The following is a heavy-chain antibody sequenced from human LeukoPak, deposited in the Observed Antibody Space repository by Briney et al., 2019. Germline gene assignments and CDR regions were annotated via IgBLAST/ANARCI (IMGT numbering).Heavy chain of an antibody. V-gene: IGHV4-39*01. D-gene: IGHD4-17*01. CDR3: ARPTTVHAFDI. Sequence: PSETLSLTCTVSGGSISSSSYYWGGMRQPPGKGREWIGSIYYSGSTYYNPSLKSRVTISVDTSKNQFSLKLSSVTAADTAVYYCARPTTVHAFDIWGQGTMVTVSS. CDR1: GGSISSSSYY. J-gene: IGHJ3*02. CDR2: IYYSGST.